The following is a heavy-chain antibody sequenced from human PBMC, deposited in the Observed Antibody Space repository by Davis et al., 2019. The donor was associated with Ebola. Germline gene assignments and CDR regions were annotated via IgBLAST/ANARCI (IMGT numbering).Heavy chain of an antibody. CDR2: IFSNDEK. V-gene: IGHV2-26*01. Sequence: SGPTLVKPTQTLTLTCTFSGFSLSTSGVGVGWIRQPPGKALEWLAHIFSNDEKSYSTSLKSRLTISKDTSKSQVVLTMTNMDPVDTATYYCARTESYYDFWSGYHSTYYYYGMDVWGQGTTVTVSS. CDR3: ARTESYYDFWSGYHSTYYYYGMDV. D-gene: IGHD3-3*01. J-gene: IGHJ6*02. CDR1: GFSLSTSGVG.